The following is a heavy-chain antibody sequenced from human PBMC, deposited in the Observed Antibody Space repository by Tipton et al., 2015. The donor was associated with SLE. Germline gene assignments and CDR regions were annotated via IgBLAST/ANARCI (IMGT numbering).Heavy chain of an antibody. J-gene: IGHJ3*02. CDR3: ARDPDLDLCSGTTCPDTFDM. V-gene: IGHV4-59*11. CDR2: LYYSGRT. Sequence: TLSLTCTVSGDSISSHYWSWIRQSPGKGLEWIGNLYYSGRTKYNPSPKSRVTISVDTSKNQFSLTLSSVTAADTAVYYCARDPDLDLCSGTTCPDTFDMWGQGTVVTVSS. CDR1: GDSISSHY. D-gene: IGHD2-2*01.